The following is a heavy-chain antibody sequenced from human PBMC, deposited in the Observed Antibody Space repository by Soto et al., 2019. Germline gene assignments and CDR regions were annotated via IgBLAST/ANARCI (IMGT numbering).Heavy chain of an antibody. CDR1: GGSISSGDYY. D-gene: IGHD3-10*01. V-gene: IGHV4-30-4*01. CDR3: ARWWFGEFFDY. J-gene: IGHJ4*02. CDR2: IYYSGST. Sequence: SETLSLTCTVPGGSISSGDYYWSWIRQPPGKGLEWIGYIYYSGSTYYNPSLKSRVTISVDTSKNQFSLKLSSVTAADTAVYYCARWWFGEFFDYWGQGTLVTVS.